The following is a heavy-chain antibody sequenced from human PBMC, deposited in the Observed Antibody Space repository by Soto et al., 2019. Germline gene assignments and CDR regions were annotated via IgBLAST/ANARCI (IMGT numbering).Heavy chain of an antibody. CDR2: ISYDGSNK. CDR1: GFTFSSYG. J-gene: IGHJ1*01. D-gene: IGHD3-22*01. V-gene: IGHV3-30*18. CDR3: AKPQWLFEVPSEYFQH. Sequence: GGSLRLSCAASGFTFSSYGMHWVRQAPGKGLEWVAVISYDGSNKYYADSVKGRFTISRDNSKNTLYLQMNSLRAEDTAVYYCAKPQWLFEVPSEYFQHWGQGTLVTVSS.